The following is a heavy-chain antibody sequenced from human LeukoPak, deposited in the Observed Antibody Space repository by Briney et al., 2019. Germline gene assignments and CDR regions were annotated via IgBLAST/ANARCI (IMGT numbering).Heavy chain of an antibody. V-gene: IGHV4-59*01. J-gene: IGHJ4*02. D-gene: IGHD4-23*01. CDR2: IYYNGDT. CDR3: TRGTTVISLDY. CDR1: GGSTISYY. Sequence: SETLSLTCTVSGGSTISYYWTWIRQAPGKGLEWIGYIYYNGDTNYNPSLKSRVTMSIDTSKTHFSLNLRSVTAADTAVYYCTRGTTVISLDYWGQGILVTVSS.